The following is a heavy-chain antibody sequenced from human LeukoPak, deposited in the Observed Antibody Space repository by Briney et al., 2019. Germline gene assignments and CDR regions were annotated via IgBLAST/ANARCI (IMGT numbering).Heavy chain of an antibody. J-gene: IGHJ5*02. D-gene: IGHD3-10*01. Sequence: SETLSLTCAVYGGSFSGYYWSWIRQPPGKGLEWIGEIKHSGSTNYNPSLKSRVTISVDTSKNQFSLKLSSVTAADTAVYYCARTLRYYYGSGSYPPPTGWFDPWGQGTLVTVSS. V-gene: IGHV4-34*01. CDR1: GGSFSGYY. CDR3: ARTLRYYYGSGSYPPPTGWFDP. CDR2: IKHSGST.